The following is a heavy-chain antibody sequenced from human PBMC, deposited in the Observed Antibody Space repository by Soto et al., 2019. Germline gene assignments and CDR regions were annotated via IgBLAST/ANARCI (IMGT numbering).Heavy chain of an antibody. Sequence: QVQLQESGPGLVKPSQTLSLTCTVSGVSISSGGYYWSWIRQHPGKGLEWIGYIYYSGSTYYNPSIKHPVTISLDTSTNQFSLKLSSVTAADTAVYYCARDYGGPVDYWGQGTLVTVSS. CDR3: ARDYGGPVDY. D-gene: IGHD4-17*01. CDR2: IYYSGST. CDR1: GVSISSGGYY. V-gene: IGHV4-31*01. J-gene: IGHJ4*02.